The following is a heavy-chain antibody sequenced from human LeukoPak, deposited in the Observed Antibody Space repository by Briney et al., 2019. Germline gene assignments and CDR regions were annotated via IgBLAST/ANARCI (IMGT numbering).Heavy chain of an antibody. Sequence: GGSLRLSCAASGFTFNNYAMTLVRQAPGKGLEWVSGISGNGGSTYYADSVKGRFTISRDNSKNTLFLQMNSLRAEDTAIYYCAKDRLNAGRGVNDYWGQGTLVTVSS. J-gene: IGHJ4*02. CDR3: AKDRLNAGRGVNDY. V-gene: IGHV3-23*01. CDR2: ISGNGGST. D-gene: IGHD3-10*01. CDR1: GFTFNNYA.